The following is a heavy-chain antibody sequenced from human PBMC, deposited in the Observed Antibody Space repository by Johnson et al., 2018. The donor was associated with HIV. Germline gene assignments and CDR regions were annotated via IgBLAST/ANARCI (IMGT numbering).Heavy chain of an antibody. Sequence: VQLVESGGGVVQPGRSLRLSCAASGFTFSSYAMSWVRQAPGKGLEWVSAISGSGGSTYYADSVEGRFTISRDNSKNTLYLQMNSLRAEDTAVYYCARSMRGAFDVWGQGTMVTVSS. CDR1: GFTFSSYA. CDR2: ISGSGGST. CDR3: ARSMRGAFDV. V-gene: IGHV3-23*04. D-gene: IGHD3-10*01. J-gene: IGHJ3*01.